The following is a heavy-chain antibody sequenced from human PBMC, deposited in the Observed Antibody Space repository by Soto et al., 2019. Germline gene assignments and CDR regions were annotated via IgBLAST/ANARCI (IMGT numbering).Heavy chain of an antibody. CDR2: ISYDGSNK. J-gene: IGHJ6*02. Sequence: AGGSLRLSCAASGFTFSSYAMHWVRQAPGKGLEWVAVISYDGSNKYYADSVKGRFTISRDNSKNTLYLQMNSLRAEDTAVYYCARPSGLGRYYGMDVWGQGTTVTVSS. CDR3: ARPSGLGRYYGMDV. V-gene: IGHV3-30-3*01. D-gene: IGHD3-10*01. CDR1: GFTFSSYA.